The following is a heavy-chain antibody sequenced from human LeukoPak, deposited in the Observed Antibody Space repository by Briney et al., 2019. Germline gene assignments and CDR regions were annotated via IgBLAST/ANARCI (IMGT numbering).Heavy chain of an antibody. D-gene: IGHD3-22*01. CDR1: GFTFSSYS. J-gene: IGHJ3*02. V-gene: IGHV3-21*06. Sequence: PGGSLRLSCAASGFTFSSYSMNWVRQAPGKGLEWVSSISSSSSYIYYADSVKGRFTISRDNAKNLLYLQMNSLRAEDTAFYYCARESSGGYYFDVFDIWGQGTMVTVSS. CDR2: ISSSSSYI. CDR3: ARESSGGYYFDVFDI.